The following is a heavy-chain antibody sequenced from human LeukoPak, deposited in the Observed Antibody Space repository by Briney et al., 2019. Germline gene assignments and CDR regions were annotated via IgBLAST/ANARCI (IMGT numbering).Heavy chain of an antibody. V-gene: IGHV4-59*01. Sequence: PSETLSLTCTVSGGSISSYYWSWIRQPPGKGLEWIGYIHYSGSTNYNPSLKSRVTISVDTSKNQFSLKLSSVTAADTAVYYCARDSGGWYDAFDIWGQGTMVTVSS. D-gene: IGHD6-19*01. CDR3: ARDSGGWYDAFDI. J-gene: IGHJ3*02. CDR2: IHYSGST. CDR1: GGSISSYY.